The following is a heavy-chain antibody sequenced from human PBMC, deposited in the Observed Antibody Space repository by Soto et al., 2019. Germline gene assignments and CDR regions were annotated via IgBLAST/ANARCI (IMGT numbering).Heavy chain of an antibody. J-gene: IGHJ4*02. CDR3: ARGPRGGYDFGSGYYPYFDY. Sequence: QVQLQQWGAGLLKPSETLSLTCAVYGGSFSGYYWSWIRQPPGKGLEWTGEINHSGSTNYHPSLTSRVTISVATYKSQFARTLSAVTAADTAVYYGARGPRGGYDFGSGYYPYFDYWGQGTLVTVSS. V-gene: IGHV4-34*01. CDR1: GGSFSGYY. D-gene: IGHD3-3*01. CDR2: INHSGST.